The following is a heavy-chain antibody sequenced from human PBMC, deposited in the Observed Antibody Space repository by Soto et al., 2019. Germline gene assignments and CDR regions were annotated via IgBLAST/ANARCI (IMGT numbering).Heavy chain of an antibody. V-gene: IGHV4-39*01. Sequence: QLQLQESGPGLVKPSETLSLTCTVSGGSISSSSYYWGWIRQPPGKGLEWIGSIYYSGSTYYNPSLKSRVTISVDTSKNQFSLKLSSVTAADTAVYYCARLIPPYSSSWYSGSVDYYYYYGMDVWGQGTTVTVSS. CDR1: GGSISSSSYY. D-gene: IGHD6-13*01. J-gene: IGHJ6*02. CDR3: ARLIPPYSSSWYSGSVDYYYYYGMDV. CDR2: IYYSGST.